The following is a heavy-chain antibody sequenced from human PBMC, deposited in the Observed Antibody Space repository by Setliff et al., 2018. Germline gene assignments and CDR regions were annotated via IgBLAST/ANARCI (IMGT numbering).Heavy chain of an antibody. J-gene: IGHJ4*02. CDR2: VGASGVAT. V-gene: IGHV3-23*01. CDR1: GFTFSSYA. CDR3: AKDQASLLLWFGEFGY. Sequence: LRLSCAASGFTFSSYAMTWVRQAPGKGLGWVSGVGASGVATSYADSVKGRFTISRDNSKNMLYLQLNSLRAEDTAVYYCAKDQASLLLWFGEFGYWGQGTLVTVLL. D-gene: IGHD3-10*01.